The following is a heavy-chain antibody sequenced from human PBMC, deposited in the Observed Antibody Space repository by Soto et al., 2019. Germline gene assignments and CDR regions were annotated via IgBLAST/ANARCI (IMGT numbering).Heavy chain of an antibody. V-gene: IGHV4-38-2*02. D-gene: IGHD3-9*01. CDR2: IYHSGTT. J-gene: IGHJ4*02. Sequence: SETLSLTCTVSGYSINSGYYWGWVRQSPGKGLEWIGTIYHSGTTYYNPSLKSRVTTSLDTSKNQFSLKLNSVTAADTAVYYCATLTPPFDYWGQGTLVTVSS. CDR3: ATLTPPFDY. CDR1: GYSINSGYY.